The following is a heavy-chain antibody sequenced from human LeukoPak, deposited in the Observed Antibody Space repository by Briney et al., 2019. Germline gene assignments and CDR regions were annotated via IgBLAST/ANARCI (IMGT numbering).Heavy chain of an antibody. CDR3: ARVHGPSIAAARFDY. J-gene: IGHJ4*02. Sequence: GGSLRLSCAASGFTFDDYGMSWVRQAPGKGLEWVSGINWNGGSTGYADSVKGRFTISRDNAKNSLYLQMNSLRAEDTALYYCARVHGPSIAAARFDYWGQGTLVTVSS. CDR1: GFTFDDYG. D-gene: IGHD6-13*01. V-gene: IGHV3-20*04. CDR2: INWNGGST.